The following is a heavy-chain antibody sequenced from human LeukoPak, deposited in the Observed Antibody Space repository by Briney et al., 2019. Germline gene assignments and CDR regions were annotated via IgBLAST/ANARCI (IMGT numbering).Heavy chain of an antibody. CDR1: GGSISSSNW. CDR3: ARHSNYYGSGTNDY. V-gene: IGHV4-4*02. CDR2: IYHSGST. Sequence: PSGTLSLTCAVSGGSISSSNWWSWIRQPPGKGLERIGEIYHSGSTNYNPSLKSRVTISVDTSKNQFSLKLSSVTAADTAVYYCARHSNYYGSGTNDYWGQGTLVTVSS. D-gene: IGHD3-10*01. J-gene: IGHJ4*02.